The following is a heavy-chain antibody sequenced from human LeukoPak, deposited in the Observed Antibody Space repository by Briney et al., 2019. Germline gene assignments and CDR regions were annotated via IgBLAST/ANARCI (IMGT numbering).Heavy chain of an antibody. D-gene: IGHD2-21*02. CDR2: IYYSGST. Sequence: SETLSLTCTVSGGSISSYYWGWIRQPPGKGLEWIGSIYYSGSTYYNPSLKSRVTISVDTSKNQFSLKLSSVTAADTAVYYCARAPLAYCGGDCYSVYFDYWGQGTLVTVSS. CDR3: ARAPLAYCGGDCYSVYFDY. CDR1: GGSISSYY. J-gene: IGHJ4*02. V-gene: IGHV4-39*07.